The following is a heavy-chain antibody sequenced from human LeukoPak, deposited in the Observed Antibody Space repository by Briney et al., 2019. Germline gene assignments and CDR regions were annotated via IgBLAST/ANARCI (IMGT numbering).Heavy chain of an antibody. CDR3: ANTYDILTGYWYYFDY. CDR2: ISGSGGST. J-gene: IGHJ4*02. V-gene: IGHV3-23*01. CDR1: GFTFSNFD. Sequence: GGSLRLSCAASGFTFSNFDMNWVRQAPGKGLEWVSAISGSGGSTYYADSVKGRFTISRDNSKNTLYLQMNSLRAEDTAVYYCANTYDILTGYWYYFDYWGQGTLVTVSS. D-gene: IGHD3-9*01.